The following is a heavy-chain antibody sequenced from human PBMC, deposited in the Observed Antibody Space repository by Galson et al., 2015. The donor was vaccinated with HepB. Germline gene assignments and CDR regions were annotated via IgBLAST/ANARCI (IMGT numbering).Heavy chain of an antibody. V-gene: IGHV3-23*01. CDR1: GFTFSSYA. Sequence: SLRLSCAASGFTFSSYAMSWVRQAPGKGLEWVSAISGSGGSTYYADSVKGRFTISRDNSKNTLYLQMNSLRAEDTAVYYCASGRSQTPDYYDSSGQSEISFDYWGQGTLVTVSS. CDR3: ASGRSQTPDYYDSSGQSEISFDY. J-gene: IGHJ4*02. D-gene: IGHD3-22*01. CDR2: ISGSGGST.